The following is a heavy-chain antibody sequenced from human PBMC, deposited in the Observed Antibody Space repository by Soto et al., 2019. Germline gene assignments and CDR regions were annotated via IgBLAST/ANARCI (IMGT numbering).Heavy chain of an antibody. CDR2: ISYDGSNK. D-gene: IGHD3-10*01. CDR3: AKGSGEWFGETTTFGDY. CDR1: GFTFSSYG. J-gene: IGHJ4*02. Sequence: QVQLVESGGGVVQPGRSLRLSCAASGFTFSSYGMHWVRQAPGKGLEWVAVISYDGSNKYYADSVKGRFTISRDNSKNTLYLQMNSLRAEDTAVYYCAKGSGEWFGETTTFGDYWGQGTLVTVSS. V-gene: IGHV3-30*18.